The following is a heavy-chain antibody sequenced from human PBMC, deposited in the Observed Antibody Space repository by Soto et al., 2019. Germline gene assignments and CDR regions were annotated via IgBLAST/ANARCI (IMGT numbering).Heavy chain of an antibody. J-gene: IGHJ4*02. V-gene: IGHV4-34*01. D-gene: IGHD2-8*01. CDR1: GGSFSGYY. CDR2: INHSGST. Sequence: SETLSLTCAVYGGSFSGYYWSWIRQPPGKGLEWIGEINHSGSTNYNPSLKSRVTISVDTSKNQFSLKLSSVTAADTAVYYCARGRVVLMVYAAYFDYWGQGTLVTVYS. CDR3: ARGRVVLMVYAAYFDY.